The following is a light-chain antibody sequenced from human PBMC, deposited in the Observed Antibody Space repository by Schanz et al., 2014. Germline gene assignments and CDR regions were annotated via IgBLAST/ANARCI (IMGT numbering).Light chain of an antibody. Sequence: DIQMTQSPSTLSASIGDRVTVTCRASQTISDYLAWYQQKPGKAPKLLIYDASSLESGVSSRFSGSGSGTEFTLTISSLQPDDFATYYCQQYNSYPGTFGQGTKVEIK. CDR2: DAS. CDR1: QTISDY. J-gene: IGKJ1*01. V-gene: IGKV1-5*01. CDR3: QQYNSYPGT.